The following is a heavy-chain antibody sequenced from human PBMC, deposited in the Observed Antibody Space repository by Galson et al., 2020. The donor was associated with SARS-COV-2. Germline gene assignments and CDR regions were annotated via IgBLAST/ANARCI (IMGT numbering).Heavy chain of an antibody. V-gene: IGHV4-59*01. CDR1: GGSISSYY. Sequence: ASETLSLTCTVSGGSISSYYWSWIRQPPGKGLEWIGYIYYSGSTNYNPSLKSRVTISVDTSKNQFSLKLSSVTAADTAVYYCARDRAKEGDDILTGYYSQLRYYGMDVWGQGTTVTVSS. CDR2: IYYSGST. D-gene: IGHD3-9*01. CDR3: ARDRAKEGDDILTGYYSQLRYYGMDV. J-gene: IGHJ6*02.